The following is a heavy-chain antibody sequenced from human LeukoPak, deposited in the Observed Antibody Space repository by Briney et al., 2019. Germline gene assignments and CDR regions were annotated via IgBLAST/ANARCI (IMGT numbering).Heavy chain of an antibody. CDR2: ISGSGGST. J-gene: IGHJ6*02. D-gene: IGHD3-22*01. V-gene: IGHV3-23*01. CDR1: GFTFSSYA. CDR3: AKDRHYDSSGSYGMDV. Sequence: GGSQRLSCAASGFTFSSYAMNWVRQAPGKGLEWVSAISGSGGSTYYADSVKGRFTISRDNSKNTLYLQMSSLRVEDTAVYYCAKDRHYDSSGSYGMDVWGQGTTVTVSS.